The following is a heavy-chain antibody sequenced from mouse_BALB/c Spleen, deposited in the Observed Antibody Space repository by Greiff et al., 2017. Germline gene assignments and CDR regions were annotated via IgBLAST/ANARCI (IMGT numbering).Heavy chain of an antibody. J-gene: IGHJ2*01. D-gene: IGHD2-4*01. Sequence: EVQLVESGPGLVKPSQSLSLTCTVTGYSITSDYAWNWIRQFPGNKLEWMGYISYSGSTSYNPSLKSRISITRDTSKNQFFLQLNSVTTEDTATYYCARTMITTGFDYWGQGTTLTVSS. CDR1: GYSITSDYA. CDR2: ISYSGST. V-gene: IGHV3-2*02. CDR3: ARTMITTGFDY.